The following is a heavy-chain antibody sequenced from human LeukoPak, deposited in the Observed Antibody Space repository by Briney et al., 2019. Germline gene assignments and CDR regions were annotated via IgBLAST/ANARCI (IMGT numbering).Heavy chain of an antibody. CDR2: IWYDGSNK. V-gene: IGHV3-33*01. CDR1: GFTFSSYG. D-gene: IGHD3-9*01. Sequence: GRSLRFSCAASGFTFSSYGMHWVRQAPGKGLEWVAVIWYDGSNKYYADSVKGRFTISRDNSKNTLYLQMNSLRAEDTAVYYCARANSNVLRYFDWLPNFDYWGQGTLVTVSS. J-gene: IGHJ4*02. CDR3: ARANSNVLRYFDWLPNFDY.